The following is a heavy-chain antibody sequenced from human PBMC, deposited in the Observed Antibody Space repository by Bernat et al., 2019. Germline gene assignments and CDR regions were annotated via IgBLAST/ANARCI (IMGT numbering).Heavy chain of an antibody. J-gene: IGHJ5*02. Sequence: QLQLQESGPGLVKPSETLSLTCTVSGGSISSSSYYWGWIRQPPGMGLEWIGSIYYSGSTYYNPSLKSRVTISVDTYKNQFSLKLSSVTAADTAVYYCARLGYDFWSGYGEALNWFDPWGQGTLVTVSS. CDR1: GGSISSSSYY. CDR3: ARLGYDFWSGYGEALNWFDP. D-gene: IGHD3-3*01. V-gene: IGHV4-39*01. CDR2: IYYSGST.